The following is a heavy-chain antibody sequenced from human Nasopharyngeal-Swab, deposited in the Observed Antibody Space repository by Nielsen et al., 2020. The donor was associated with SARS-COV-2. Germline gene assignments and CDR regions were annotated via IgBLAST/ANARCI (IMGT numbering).Heavy chain of an antibody. CDR1: GFTFDDYG. V-gene: IGHV3-20*04. D-gene: IGHD2-21*02. CDR2: INWNGGST. CDR3: AREEAYDGGNDYSYYYYGMDV. Sequence: GESLQISCAASGFTFDDYGMSWVRQAPGKGLEGVSGINWNGGSTGYADSVKGRFTISRDNAKNSLYLQMNSLRAEDTALYYCAREEAYDGGNDYSYYYYGMDVWGQGTTVTVSS. J-gene: IGHJ6*02.